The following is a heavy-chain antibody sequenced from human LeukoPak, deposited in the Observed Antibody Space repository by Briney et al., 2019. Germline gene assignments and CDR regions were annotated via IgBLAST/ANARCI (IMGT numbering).Heavy chain of an antibody. J-gene: IGHJ4*02. CDR3: ASSYYDYVWGSSMMDY. V-gene: IGHV3-30-3*01. CDR2: ISYDGSNK. CDR1: GFTFSSYA. D-gene: IGHD3-16*01. Sequence: GGSLRLSCAASGFTFSSYAMHWVRQAPGKGLEWVAVISYDGSNKYYADSVKGRFTISRDNSKNTLYLQMNSLRAEDTAVYYCASSYYDYVWGSSMMDYWGQGTLVTVSS.